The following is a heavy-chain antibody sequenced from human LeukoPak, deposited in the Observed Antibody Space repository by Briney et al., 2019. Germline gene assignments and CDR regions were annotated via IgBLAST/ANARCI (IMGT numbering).Heavy chain of an antibody. D-gene: IGHD3-10*01. CDR3: GGVRGQIDP. V-gene: IGHV3-30*03. J-gene: IGHJ5*02. CDR2: ISYDGSNK. Sequence: GGSLRLSWAASGFTFSSYGMHWVRQAQGKGLEWVAVISYDGSNKYYADSVKGRFTISRDNSKNTLYLQMNSLRAEDTAVYYCGGVRGQIDPWGQGTLVTVSS. CDR1: GFTFSSYG.